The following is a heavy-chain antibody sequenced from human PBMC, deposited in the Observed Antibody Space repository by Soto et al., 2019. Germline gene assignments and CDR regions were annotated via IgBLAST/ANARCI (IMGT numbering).Heavy chain of an antibody. V-gene: IGHV4-31*02. CDR3: AKGEDSGSYRVDY. CDR2: IYYSGST. J-gene: IGHJ4*02. CDR1: GGSISSGGYY. D-gene: IGHD1-26*01. Sequence: TSETLSLTCTVSGGSISSGGYYWSWIRQHPGKGLEWIGYIYYSGSTYYNPSLKSRVTISVDTSKNQFSLKLSSVTAADTAVFYCAKGEDSGSYRVDYWGQGTLVPVSS.